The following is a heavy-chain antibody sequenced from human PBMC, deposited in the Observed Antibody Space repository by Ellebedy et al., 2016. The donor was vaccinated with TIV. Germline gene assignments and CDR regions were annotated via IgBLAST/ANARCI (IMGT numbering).Heavy chain of an antibody. CDR3: ARGLGVQGYYYDSSGHYYFDY. D-gene: IGHD3-22*01. CDR2: INHSGST. J-gene: IGHJ4*02. V-gene: IGHV4-34*01. Sequence: SETLSLXCAVYGGSFSGYYWSWIRQPPGKGLEWIGEINHSGSTNYNPSLKSRVTISVDTSKNQFSLKLSSVTAADTAVYYCARGLGVQGYYYDSSGHYYFDYWGQGTLVTVSS. CDR1: GGSFSGYY.